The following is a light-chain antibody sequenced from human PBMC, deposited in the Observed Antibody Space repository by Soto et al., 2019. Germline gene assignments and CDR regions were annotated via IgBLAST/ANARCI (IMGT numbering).Light chain of an antibody. V-gene: IGKV3-15*01. CDR2: GAS. CDR1: QSVSSN. Sequence: EIGLTQSAGTLSLSPGERATLSCWASQSVSSNLAWYQQKPVQAPRLLIYGASTRATGIPARFSGSGCGTEFTLTISSLQSEDCAVYYCQQYYNWPPWTFGQGTKVDIK. CDR3: QQYYNWPPWT. J-gene: IGKJ1*01.